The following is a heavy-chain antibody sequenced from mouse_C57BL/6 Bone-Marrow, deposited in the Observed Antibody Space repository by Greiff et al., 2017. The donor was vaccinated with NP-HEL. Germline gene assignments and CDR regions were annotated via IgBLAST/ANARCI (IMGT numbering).Heavy chain of an antibody. V-gene: IGHV1-81*01. Sequence: QVQLQQSGAELARPGASVKLSCKASGYTFTSYGISWVKQRTGQGLEWIGEIYPRSGNTYYNEKLKGKATLTADKSSSTAYMELRSLTSEDSAVYFCASPRDWGQGTLVTVSA. CDR2: IYPRSGNT. CDR3: ASPRD. J-gene: IGHJ3*01. CDR1: GYTFTSYG.